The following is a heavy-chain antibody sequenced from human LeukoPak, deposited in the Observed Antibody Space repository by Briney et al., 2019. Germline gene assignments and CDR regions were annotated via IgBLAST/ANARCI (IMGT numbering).Heavy chain of an antibody. CDR1: GGTFSSYA. Sequence: GASVKVSCKASGGTFSSYAISWVRQAPGQGLEWMGGIIPIFGTANYAQKFQGRVTITADESTSTAYMELSSLRSEDTAVYYCARDGIRSSGFGELLSPFDYWGQGTLVTVSS. D-gene: IGHD3-10*01. V-gene: IGHV1-69*13. J-gene: IGHJ4*02. CDR2: IIPIFGTA. CDR3: ARDGIRSSGFGELLSPFDY.